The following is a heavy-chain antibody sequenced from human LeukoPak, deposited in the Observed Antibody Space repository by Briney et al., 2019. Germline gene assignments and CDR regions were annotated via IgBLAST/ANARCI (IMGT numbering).Heavy chain of an antibody. CDR1: GGSISSSNCY. Sequence: SETLSLTCTVSGGSISSSNCYWGWIRQPPGKGLEWIGSIYYSGSAYYNPSLKSRVTISVDTSKNQFSLKLSSVTAADTAVYYCARDRRQYYDFWSGSLTTWGQGTLVTVSS. CDR2: IYYSGSA. J-gene: IGHJ5*02. D-gene: IGHD3-3*01. V-gene: IGHV4-39*07. CDR3: ARDRRQYYDFWSGSLTT.